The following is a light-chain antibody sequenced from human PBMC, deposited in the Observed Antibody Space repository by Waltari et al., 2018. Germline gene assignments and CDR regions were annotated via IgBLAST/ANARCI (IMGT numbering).Light chain of an antibody. J-gene: IGKJ1*01. CDR2: YAS. CDR3: QHYGISPRT. CDR1: QSVSQYY. Sequence: DIVLTQSPDTLSLSPGDRATFSCRASQSVSQYYLAWYQQKPGQSPSLLIYYASTRAAGSPDRCSGSGSGTDFTLTISGLEPQDIAVYYCQHYGISPRTFGQGTKVEMK. V-gene: IGKV3-20*01.